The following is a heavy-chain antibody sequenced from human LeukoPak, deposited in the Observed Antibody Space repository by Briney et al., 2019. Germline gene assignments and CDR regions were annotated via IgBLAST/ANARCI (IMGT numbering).Heavy chain of an antibody. V-gene: IGHV1-2*02. J-gene: IGHJ3*02. Sequence: GASVKVSCKASGYTFTGYYMHWVRQAPGQGLEWMGWINPNSGGTNYAQKFQGRVTMTRDTSISTAYMELSSLRSDDTAVYYCARDAYSGSYEAFAIWGQGTMVTVSS. D-gene: IGHD1-26*01. CDR1: GYTFTGYY. CDR2: INPNSGGT. CDR3: ARDAYSGSYEAFAI.